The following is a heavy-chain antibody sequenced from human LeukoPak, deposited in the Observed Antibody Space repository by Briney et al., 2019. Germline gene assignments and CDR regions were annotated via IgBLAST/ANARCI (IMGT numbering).Heavy chain of an antibody. J-gene: IGHJ6*03. CDR3: ARDGIYGPDYMDV. D-gene: IGHD2/OR15-2a*01. CDR2: ISSSGSTI. Sequence: GGSLRLSCAASGFTFSDYYMSWIRQAPGKGLEWVSYISSSGSTIYYADSVKGRFTISRDNAENSLYLQMNSLRAEDTAVYYCARDGIYGPDYMDVWGKGTTVTVSS. V-gene: IGHV3-11*04. CDR1: GFTFSDYY.